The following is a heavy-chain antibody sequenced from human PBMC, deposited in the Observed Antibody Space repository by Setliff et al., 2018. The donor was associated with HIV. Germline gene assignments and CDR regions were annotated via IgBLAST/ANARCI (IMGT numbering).Heavy chain of an antibody. D-gene: IGHD1-26*01. CDR2: TNPSSGGT. V-gene: IGHV1-2*06. J-gene: IGHJ6*03. CDR1: GYTFTGYY. CDR3: ATWGGSPDGYFYYYMDA. Sequence: ASVKVSCKASGYTFTGYYIHWVRRAPGQGLEWMGRTNPSSGGTNYAPKFQGRVTMTRDKSISTAYMELSRLRSDDTAVYYCATWGGSPDGYFYYYMDAWGKGTTVTVSS.